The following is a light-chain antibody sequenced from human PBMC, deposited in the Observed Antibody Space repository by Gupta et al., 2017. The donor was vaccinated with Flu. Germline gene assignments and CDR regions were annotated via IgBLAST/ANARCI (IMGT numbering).Light chain of an antibody. CDR2: ENT. Sequence: QSVLTQPPSVSGAPGQRVTISFTGSSSNIGAGYDVHWYQQLPGTATKLLRDENTNRPSGVPDRCSGYKSGTSASLAITGLQAEDEAEYSCQSYDSVFRAAVFGGGTKLTVL. J-gene: IGLJ3*02. V-gene: IGLV1-40*01. CDR1: SSNIGAGYD. CDR3: QSYDSVFRAAV.